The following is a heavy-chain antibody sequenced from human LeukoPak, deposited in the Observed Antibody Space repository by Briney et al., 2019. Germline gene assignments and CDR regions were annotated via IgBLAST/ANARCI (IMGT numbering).Heavy chain of an antibody. CDR3: ARSGGGDYEYYFDY. D-gene: IGHD4-17*01. J-gene: IGHJ4*02. Sequence: GGSLRLSCAASGFTFSSNYMSWVRQAPGKGLEWDSVIYSGGSTYYADSVKGRFTISRDNSKNTLYLQMNSLRAEDTAVYYCARSGGGDYEYYFDYWGQGTLVTVSS. CDR1: GFTFSSNY. V-gene: IGHV3-53*01. CDR2: IYSGGST.